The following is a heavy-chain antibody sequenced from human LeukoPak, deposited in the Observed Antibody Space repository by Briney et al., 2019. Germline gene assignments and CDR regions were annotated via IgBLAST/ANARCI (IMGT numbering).Heavy chain of an antibody. CDR2: IIPIIGSA. D-gene: IGHD1-26*01. J-gene: IGHJ4*02. CDR1: GGTFSSYA. Sequence: SVKVSCKASGGTFSSYAISWVRQAPGQGLEWMGGIIPIIGSASYAQKFQGRVTITADESTSTAYMELSSLRSEDTAVYYCARASHSGSYLGVDYWGQGTLVTVSS. V-gene: IGHV1-69*01. CDR3: ARASHSGSYLGVDY.